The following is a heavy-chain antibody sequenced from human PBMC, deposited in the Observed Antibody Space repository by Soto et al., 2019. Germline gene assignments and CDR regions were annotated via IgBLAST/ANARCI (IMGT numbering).Heavy chain of an antibody. CDR3: ATCEGVGATYYYYGMDV. CDR1: GYTLTELS. J-gene: IGHJ6*02. Sequence: GASVKVSCKVSGYTLTELSMHWVRQAPGEGLEWMGGFDPEDGETIYAQKFQGRVTMTEDTSTDTAYMELSSLRSEDTAVYYCATCEGVGATYYYYGMDVWGQGTTVTVSS. D-gene: IGHD1-26*01. CDR2: FDPEDGET. V-gene: IGHV1-24*01.